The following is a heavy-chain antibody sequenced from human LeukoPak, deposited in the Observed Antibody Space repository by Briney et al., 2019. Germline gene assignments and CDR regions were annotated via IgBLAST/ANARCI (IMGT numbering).Heavy chain of an antibody. CDR1: GFTVSSNY. CDR2: IYSGGST. CDR3: AGGLDIAVAGPGGYFDY. J-gene: IGHJ4*02. Sequence: PGGSLRLSCAASGFTVSSNYMSWVRQAPGKGLEWVSVIYSGGSTYYADSVKGRFAISRDNARNSLYLQTNGLTAEDTAVYYCAGGLDIAVAGPGGYFDYWGQGTLVTVSS. D-gene: IGHD6-19*01. V-gene: IGHV3-53*01.